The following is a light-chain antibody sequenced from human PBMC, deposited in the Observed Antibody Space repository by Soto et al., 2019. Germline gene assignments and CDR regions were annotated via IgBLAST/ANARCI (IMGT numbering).Light chain of an antibody. V-gene: IGLV2-23*01. CDR2: EGS. J-gene: IGLJ3*02. CDR1: SSDVGTYNL. CDR3: CSYAHTSTWV. Sequence: QSVLTQPASVSGSPGQSITISCTGTSSDVGTYNLVSWYQHHPGKAPKLMIYEGSKRPSGVSYRFSGSKSGNTASLTISGLQAEDEADYYCCSYAHTSTWVFGGGTKLTVL.